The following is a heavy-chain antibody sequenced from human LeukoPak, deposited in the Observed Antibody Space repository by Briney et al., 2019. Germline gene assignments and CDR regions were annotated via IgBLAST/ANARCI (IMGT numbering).Heavy chain of an antibody. D-gene: IGHD3-22*01. Sequence: ASVKVSCKAFGYTFTGYWMHWVRQAPGQGPEWMGVISPSGGSTIYAQKFKGRVTLTRDMSTSTDYLELSSLRSEDTAVYYCARVKSYYYDTSDKDAFDIWGQGTMVTVSS. CDR3: ARVKSYYYDTSDKDAFDI. CDR2: ISPSGGST. V-gene: IGHV1-46*01. CDR1: GYTFTGYW. J-gene: IGHJ3*02.